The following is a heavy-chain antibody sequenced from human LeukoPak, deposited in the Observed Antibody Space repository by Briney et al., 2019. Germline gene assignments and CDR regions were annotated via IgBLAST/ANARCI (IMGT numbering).Heavy chain of an antibody. CDR1: GYTFTSYA. CDR2: INAGNGNT. V-gene: IGHV1-3*01. CDR3: ARVYAWSYDSSLFDY. J-gene: IGHJ4*02. D-gene: IGHD3-22*01. Sequence: ASVKVSCTASGYTFTSYAMHWVRQAPGQRLEWMGWINAGNGNTKYSQKFQGRVTITRDTSASTAYMELSSLRSEDTAVYYCARVYAWSYDSSLFDYWGQGPLVTVSS.